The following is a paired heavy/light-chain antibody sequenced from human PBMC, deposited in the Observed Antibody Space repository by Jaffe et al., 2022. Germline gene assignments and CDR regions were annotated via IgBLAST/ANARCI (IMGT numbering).Light chain of an antibody. J-gene: IGKJ4*01. CDR3: QQRSSWPKLT. CDR1: QSVNTY. V-gene: IGKV3-11*01. Sequence: EIVLTQSPATLSLSPGERATLSCRASQSVNTYLAWYQQKPGQAPRLLIHDASNRATDIPARFSGSGSGTDFTLTISSLEPEDFAVYYCQQRSSWPKLTFGGGTKVEIK. CDR2: DAS.
Heavy chain of an antibody. CDR2: IRSDGSDK. D-gene: IGHD6-13*01. J-gene: IGHJ4*02. Sequence: VQLVESGGGVVQPGGSLRLSCAASGFTFSRSGIHWVRQAPGKGLEWVTFIRSDGSDKKYADSVEGRVTISRDDSKNTVYLQMNSLRTEDTALYYCAKDLAEKAIDYWGQGTLVTVSS. CDR1: GFTFSRSG. V-gene: IGHV3-30*02. CDR3: AKDLAEKAIDY.